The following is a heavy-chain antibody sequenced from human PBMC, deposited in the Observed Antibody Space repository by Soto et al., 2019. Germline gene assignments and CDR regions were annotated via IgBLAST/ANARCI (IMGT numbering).Heavy chain of an antibody. CDR1: GFTFSSYG. J-gene: IGHJ3*02. CDR2: ISYDGSNK. Sequence: GGSLRLSCAASGFTFSSYGMHWVRQAPGKGLEWVAVISYDGSNKYYADSVKGRFTISRDNSKNTLYLQMNSLRAEDTAVYYCAKDRGGGTDAFDIWGQGTMVTVSS. D-gene: IGHD2-15*01. CDR3: AKDRGGGTDAFDI. V-gene: IGHV3-30*18.